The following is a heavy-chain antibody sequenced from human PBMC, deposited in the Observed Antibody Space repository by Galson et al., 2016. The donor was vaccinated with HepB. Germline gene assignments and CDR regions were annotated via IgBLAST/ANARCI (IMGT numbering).Heavy chain of an antibody. CDR1: GGTFSSYA. CDR2: IIPMFGTP. Sequence: SVKVSCKASGGTFSSYAINWVRQAPGQGLEWMGGIIPMFGTPNYAQSFQGRVTITADTSTSTAYMQLGGLRSEDTAVYHCARGRGTGNYYHGMDVWGQGTTGSVS. J-gene: IGHJ6*02. V-gene: IGHV1-69*06. CDR3: ARGRGTGNYYHGMDV. D-gene: IGHD3-16*01.